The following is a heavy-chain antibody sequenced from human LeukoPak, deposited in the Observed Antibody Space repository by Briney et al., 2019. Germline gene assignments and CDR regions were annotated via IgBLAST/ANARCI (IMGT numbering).Heavy chain of an antibody. CDR1: GFTFSSYS. CDR3: AKDIRDYDFWSGYFDY. V-gene: IGHV3-21*04. D-gene: IGHD3-3*01. Sequence: GGSLRLSCAASGFTFSSYSMNWVRQAPGKGLEWVSSISSSSSYIYYADSVKGRFTISRDNSKNSLYLQMNSLRTEDTALYYCAKDIRDYDFWSGYFDYWGQGTLVTVSS. J-gene: IGHJ4*02. CDR2: ISSSSSYI.